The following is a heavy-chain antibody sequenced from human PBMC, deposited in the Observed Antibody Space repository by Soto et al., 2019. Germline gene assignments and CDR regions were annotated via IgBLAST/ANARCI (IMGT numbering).Heavy chain of an antibody. Sequence: GRSLRLSCAVSGFTSSSYVINWVRQAPGKGLEWVSCISGSGDSSLFADSVKGRFALSRDNSTNTVFLQMNNLRAEDTAHFYFAKGVHTTSCDKSDPWGQGTLVTLSS. CDR2: ISGSGDSS. CDR1: GFTSSSYV. CDR3: AKGVHTTSCDKSDP. D-gene: IGHD2-2*01. V-gene: IGHV3-23*01. J-gene: IGHJ5*02.